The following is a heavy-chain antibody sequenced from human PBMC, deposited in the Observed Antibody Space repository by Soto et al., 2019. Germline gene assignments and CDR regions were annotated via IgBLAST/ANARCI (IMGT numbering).Heavy chain of an antibody. CDR1: GFTFSSYW. J-gene: IGHJ6*03. Sequence: GGSLRLSCAASGFTFSSYWMSWVRQAPGKGLEWVANIKQDGSEKYYVDSVKGRFTISRDNAKNSLYLQMNSLRAEDTAVYYCARATAFYYYYYMDVWGKGTTVTVSS. CDR3: ARATAFYYYYYMDV. CDR2: IKQDGSEK. D-gene: IGHD5-18*01. V-gene: IGHV3-7*01.